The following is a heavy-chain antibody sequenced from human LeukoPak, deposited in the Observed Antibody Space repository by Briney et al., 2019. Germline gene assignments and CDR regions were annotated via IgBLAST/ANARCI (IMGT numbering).Heavy chain of an antibody. CDR3: AKGGSFYYDTSGYLY. D-gene: IGHD3-22*01. CDR1: GFTFSSYA. V-gene: IGHV3-23*01. Sequence: GGSLRLSCAASGFTFSSYAMSWVRPAPGKGLEWGSAISGSGGSTYYADSVKGRFTISRDNSRNTLYPQMNSLRAEDTAVYYCAKGGSFYYDTSGYLYWGQGTLVTVSS. J-gene: IGHJ4*02. CDR2: ISGSGGST.